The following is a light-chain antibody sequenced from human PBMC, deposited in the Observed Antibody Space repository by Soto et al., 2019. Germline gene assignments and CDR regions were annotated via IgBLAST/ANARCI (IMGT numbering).Light chain of an antibody. CDR3: SSYTSSTTPV. V-gene: IGLV2-14*01. CDR2: EVS. CDR1: SSDVGGYAY. Sequence: QSALTQPASVSGSPGQSITISCTGTSSDVGGYAYVSWYQQYPGKAPKLVISEVSNRPSGVSHRFSGSRSGNTASLTISGLQAEDEADYYCSSYTSSTTPVFGGRTKLTVL. J-gene: IGLJ3*02.